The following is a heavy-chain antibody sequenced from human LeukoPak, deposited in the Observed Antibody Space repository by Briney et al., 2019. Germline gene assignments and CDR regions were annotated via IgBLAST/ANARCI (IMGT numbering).Heavy chain of an antibody. Sequence: GASVKVSCKASGYTFTSYDINWVRQATGQGLEWMGWMNPNSGNTGYAQKFQGRVTITRNTSISTAYMELSSLRSEDTAVYYCARGPAQYDFWSGYWYYYYGMDVWGQGTTVTVSS. V-gene: IGHV1-8*01. D-gene: IGHD3-3*01. J-gene: IGHJ6*02. CDR3: ARGPAQYDFWSGYWYYYYGMDV. CDR1: GYTFTSYD. CDR2: MNPNSGNT.